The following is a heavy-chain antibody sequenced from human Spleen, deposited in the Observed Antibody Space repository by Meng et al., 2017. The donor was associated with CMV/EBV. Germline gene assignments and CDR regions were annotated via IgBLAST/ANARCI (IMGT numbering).Heavy chain of an antibody. J-gene: IGHJ3*02. CDR3: ARVWGSYCGGDCPAYDAFDI. CDR2: IYYSGST. CDR1: SGSITNSIYY. Sequence: GSLRLSCSVFSGSITNSIYYWAWIRQPPGKGLEWIGYIYYSGSTNYSPSLKSRVTISVDTSKNQFSLKLSSVTAADTAVYYCARVWGSYCGGDCPAYDAFDIWGQGTMVTVSS. D-gene: IGHD2-21*01. V-gene: IGHV4-61*05.